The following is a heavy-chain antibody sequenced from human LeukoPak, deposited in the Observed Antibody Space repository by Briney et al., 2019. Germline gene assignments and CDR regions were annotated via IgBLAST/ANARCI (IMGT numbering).Heavy chain of an antibody. CDR2: IYSGGST. CDR1: GFTVSNNY. V-gene: IGHV3-53*01. CDR3: AAVQVGANYYFDY. D-gene: IGHD1-26*01. J-gene: IGHJ4*02. Sequence: GGSLRLSCAASGFTVSNNYMTWVRQAPGKGLEWVSVIYSGGSTKYADSVKGRFTISRDNSKNTLHLQMNSLRAEDTAMYYCAAVQVGANYYFDYWGQGTLVTVSS.